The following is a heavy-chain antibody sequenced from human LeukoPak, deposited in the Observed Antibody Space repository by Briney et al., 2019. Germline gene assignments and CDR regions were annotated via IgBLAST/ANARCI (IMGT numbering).Heavy chain of an antibody. D-gene: IGHD3-22*01. CDR1: GFTFSRYE. V-gene: IGHV3-48*03. J-gene: IGHJ4*02. CDR3: ARDLYRIVVVPHYFDY. Sequence: PGGSLRLSCAASGFTFSRYEMNWVRQAPGKGLEWVSYISSSGSTIYYADSVKGRCTISRDNAKNSLYLQMNSLRAEDTAVYYCARDLYRIVVVPHYFDYWGQGTLVTVSS. CDR2: ISSSGSTI.